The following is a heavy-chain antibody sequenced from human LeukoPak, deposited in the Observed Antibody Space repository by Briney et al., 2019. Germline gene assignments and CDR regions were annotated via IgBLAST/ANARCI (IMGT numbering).Heavy chain of an antibody. V-gene: IGHV1-2*02. Sequence: GASVKVSCKASGYTFAGYYMHWVRQAPGQGLEWMGWINPNSGGTNYAQKFQGRVTMTRDTSISTAYMELSRLRSDDAAVYYCARDPYYYDSSGYSDYWGQGTLVTVSS. D-gene: IGHD3-22*01. CDR3: ARDPYYYDSSGYSDY. CDR1: GYTFAGYY. CDR2: INPNSGGT. J-gene: IGHJ4*02.